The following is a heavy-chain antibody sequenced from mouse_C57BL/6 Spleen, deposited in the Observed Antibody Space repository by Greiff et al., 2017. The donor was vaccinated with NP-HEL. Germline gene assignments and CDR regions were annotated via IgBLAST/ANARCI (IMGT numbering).Heavy chain of an antibody. Sequence: QVQLQQSGAELVKPGASVKMSCKASGYTFTSYWITWVKQRPGQGLEWIGDIYPGSGSTNYNEKFKSKATLTVDTSSSTAYMQLSSLTSEDSAVYYCARNGLYDYALGYWGQGTTLTVSS. D-gene: IGHD2-4*01. J-gene: IGHJ2*01. CDR1: GYTFTSYW. V-gene: IGHV1-55*01. CDR2: IYPGSGST. CDR3: ARNGLYDYALGY.